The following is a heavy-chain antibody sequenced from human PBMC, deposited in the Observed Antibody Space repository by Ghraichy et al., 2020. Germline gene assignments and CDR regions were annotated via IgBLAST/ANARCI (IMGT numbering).Heavy chain of an antibody. CDR3: AGGGNSFFFHYYYGMDV. CDR1: GGSISSYY. CDR2: IYYSGST. Sequence: SETLSLTCTVSGGSISSYYWSWIRQPPGKGLEWIGYIYYSGSTNYNPSLKSRVTISVDTSKNQFSLKLSSVTAADTAVYYCAGGGNSFFFHYYYGMDVWGQGTTVTVSS. J-gene: IGHJ6*02. D-gene: IGHD4-23*01. V-gene: IGHV4-59*01.